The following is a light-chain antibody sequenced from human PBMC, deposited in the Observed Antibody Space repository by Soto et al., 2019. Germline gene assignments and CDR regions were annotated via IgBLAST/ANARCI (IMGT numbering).Light chain of an antibody. Sequence: QMTQSPNSLSASVGDRVTITCRASQSISSYLNWYQQKPGKAPKLLIYAASSLQSGVPSRFSGSGSGTDFTLTISSLQPEDFATYYCQQSYSTPPITVGQGTRLEIK. CDR3: QQSYSTPPIT. J-gene: IGKJ5*01. CDR1: QSISSY. V-gene: IGKV1-39*01. CDR2: AAS.